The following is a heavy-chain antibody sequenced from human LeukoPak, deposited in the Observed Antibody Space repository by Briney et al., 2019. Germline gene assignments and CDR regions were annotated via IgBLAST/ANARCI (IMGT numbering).Heavy chain of an antibody. D-gene: IGHD1-20*01. J-gene: IGHJ4*02. CDR3: ARGRGYNWNVFDY. V-gene: IGHV3-74*01. CDR1: GFTFSNYW. Sequence: GGSLRLSCGASGFTFSNYWMQWVRQAPGKGLVWISRINSDGSSTTYADSVKGRFTISRDNAKNTLCLQMNSLSAEDTAVYYCARGRGYNWNVFDYWGQGTLVTVSS. CDR2: INSDGSST.